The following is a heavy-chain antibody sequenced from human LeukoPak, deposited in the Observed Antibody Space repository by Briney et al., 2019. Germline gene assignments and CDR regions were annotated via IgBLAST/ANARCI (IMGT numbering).Heavy chain of an antibody. J-gene: IGHJ1*01. CDR1: GGSINSGSYY. D-gene: IGHD1-26*01. V-gene: IGHV4-39*01. CDR3: AGHSGSYLGAGYFQH. Sequence: SETLSLTCTVSGGSINSGSYYWGWIRQPPGKGLEWIGSIYYSGSTYYNPSLKSRVTISVDTSKNQFSLKLSSVTAADTAVYYCAGHSGSYLGAGYFQHWGQGTLVTVSS. CDR2: IYYSGST.